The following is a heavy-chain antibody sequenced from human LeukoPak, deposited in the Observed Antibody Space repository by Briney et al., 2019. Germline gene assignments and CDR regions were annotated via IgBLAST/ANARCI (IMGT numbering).Heavy chain of an antibody. J-gene: IGHJ3*02. CDR2: IYPDGSDT. D-gene: IGHD5/OR15-5a*01. CDR3: ARVDVVSIDI. CDR1: EYSFSTYW. V-gene: IGHV5-51*01. Sequence: GEPLKISCKASEYSFSTYWMGWVRQMPGKGLECMGIIYPDGSDTKYRPAFQGQVTISADKSISTAYLQWSSLKASDTAMYYCARVDVVSIDIWGQGTMVTVSS.